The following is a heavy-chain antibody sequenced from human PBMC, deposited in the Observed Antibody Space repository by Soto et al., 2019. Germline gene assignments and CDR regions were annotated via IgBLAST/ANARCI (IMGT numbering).Heavy chain of an antibody. D-gene: IGHD6-19*01. CDR3: ARAGGLGAVAVDY. J-gene: IGHJ4*02. V-gene: IGHV4-30-2*01. CDR2: IYHSGST. CDR1: GGSISSGGYS. Sequence: QLQLQESGSGLVEPSQTLSLTCAVSGGSISSGGYSWSWIRQPPGKGLDWIGYIYHSGSTYYNPSLKSRVTISVDRSKNQFSLKLSSVTAADTAVYYCARAGGLGAVAVDYWGQGTLVTVSS.